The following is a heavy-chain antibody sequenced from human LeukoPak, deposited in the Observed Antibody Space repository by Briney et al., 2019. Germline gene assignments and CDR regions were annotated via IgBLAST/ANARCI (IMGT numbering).Heavy chain of an antibody. CDR1: GGSISSYY. V-gene: IGHV4-59*01. CDR3: ARTPYYYGSGNRPRYFDL. CDR2: IYYSGST. J-gene: IGHJ2*01. D-gene: IGHD3-10*01. Sequence: PSETLSLTCTVSGGSISSYYWSWIRQPPGKGLEWIGYIYYSGSTNYNPSLKSRVTISVDTSKNQFSLKLSSVTAADTAVYYCARTPYYYGSGNRPRYFDLWGRGTLVTVSS.